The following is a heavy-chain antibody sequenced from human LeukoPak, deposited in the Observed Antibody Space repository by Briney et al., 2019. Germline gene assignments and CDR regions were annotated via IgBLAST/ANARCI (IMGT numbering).Heavy chain of an antibody. Sequence: GGSLRLSCAASGFTFSSYSMNWVRQAPGKGLEWVSSISSSSSYMYYTDSVKGRFTVSRDNAKNSLYLQMNSLRADDTAVYYCARGLMTTVRGVTKNYYSLDVWGQGTTVTVSS. CDR3: ARGLMTTVRGVTKNYYSLDV. CDR2: ISSSSSYM. J-gene: IGHJ6*02. CDR1: GFTFSSYS. V-gene: IGHV3-21*06. D-gene: IGHD3-10*01.